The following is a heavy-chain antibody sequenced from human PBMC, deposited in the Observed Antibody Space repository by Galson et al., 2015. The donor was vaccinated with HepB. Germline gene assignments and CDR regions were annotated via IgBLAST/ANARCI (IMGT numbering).Heavy chain of an antibody. CDR3: VKDRAQSLVLRYFDV. D-gene: IGHD6-13*01. Sequence: SLRLSCAASGFTFEDYAIHWVRQAPGKGLEWVSGISWNSGVIGYADSVKGRFSISRDNAKNSLYLQMSNLRLEDTALYYCVKDRAQSLVLRYFDVWGRGTLVSVSS. CDR2: ISWNSGVI. V-gene: IGHV3-9*01. CDR1: GFTFEDYA. J-gene: IGHJ2*01.